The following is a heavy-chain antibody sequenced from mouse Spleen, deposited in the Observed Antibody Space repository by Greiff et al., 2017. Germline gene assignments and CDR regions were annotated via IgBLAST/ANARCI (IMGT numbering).Heavy chain of an antibody. V-gene: IGHV2-2*01. CDR2: IWSGGST. J-gene: IGHJ4*01. Sequence: QVQLQQSGPGLVQPSQSLSITGTVSGFALTSYGVHWVRQSPGKGLEWLGVIWSGGSTDYNAAFISRLSISKDNSKSQVFFKMNSLQADDTAIYYCARNIGDRYAYAMDYWGQGTSVTVSS. CDR1: GFALTSYG. D-gene: IGHD2-14*01. CDR3: ARNIGDRYAYAMDY.